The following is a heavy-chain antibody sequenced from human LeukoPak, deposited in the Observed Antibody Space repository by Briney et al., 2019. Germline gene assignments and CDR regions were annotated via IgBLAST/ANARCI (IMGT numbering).Heavy chain of an antibody. CDR2: INSRGSDK. CDR3: AREGSIVPHQDLDY. Sequence: GGSLRLSCAVSGFTFSRYSMNWVRQAPAKGPEWVSSINSRGSDKYYAGSVEGRFTISRDNAKNSLFLQMNSLRAEDTAVYYCAREGSIVPHQDLDYWGQGTLVTVSS. J-gene: IGHJ4*02. D-gene: IGHD2-8*01. V-gene: IGHV3-21*01. CDR1: GFTFSRYS.